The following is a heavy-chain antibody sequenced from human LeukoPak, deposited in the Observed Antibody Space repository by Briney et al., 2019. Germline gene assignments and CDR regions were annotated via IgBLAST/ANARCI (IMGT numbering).Heavy chain of an antibody. CDR2: IYPGDSNT. CDR1: GYSFSNYW. Sequence: GESLKISCKGSGYSFSNYWIGWVRQMPGKGLEWMGIIYPGDSNTRYSPSFQGQVTISADKSNSTAYLQWTSLKASDTAIYYCARQPLVRDCGGDCEFDYWGQGTRVSVSS. V-gene: IGHV5-51*01. J-gene: IGHJ4*02. D-gene: IGHD2-21*02. CDR3: ARQPLVRDCGGDCEFDY.